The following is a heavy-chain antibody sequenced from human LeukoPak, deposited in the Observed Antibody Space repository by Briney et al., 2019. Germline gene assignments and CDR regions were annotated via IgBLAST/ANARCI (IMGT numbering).Heavy chain of an antibody. CDR1: GFSFSNYA. V-gene: IGHV3-23*01. D-gene: IGHD5-12*01. J-gene: IGHJ4*02. CDR3: AKDMQTWPRFPDY. CDR2: ISDSGSTA. Sequence: GGSLRLSFGASGFSFSNYAMTWVRQAPGKGLEWVSGISDSGSTAFYADSVKGRFTSSRDNPKNTLYLQINSLRAEDTAVYYCAKDMQTWPRFPDYWGQGTLVTVSS.